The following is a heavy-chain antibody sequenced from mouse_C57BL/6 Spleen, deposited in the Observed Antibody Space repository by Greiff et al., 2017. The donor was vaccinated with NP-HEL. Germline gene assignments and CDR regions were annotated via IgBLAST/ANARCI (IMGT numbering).Heavy chain of an antibody. CDR2: IWSGGST. CDR3: ATYYGSSYDYAMDY. D-gene: IGHD1-1*01. Sequence: QVQLQQSGPGLVQPSQSLSITCTVSGFSLTSYGVHWVRQPPGKGLEWLGVIWSGGSTDYNAAFISRLSISKDNSKSQVFFKMNSLQADDTAIYYCATYYGSSYDYAMDYWGQGTSVTVSS. V-gene: IGHV2-4*01. J-gene: IGHJ4*01. CDR1: GFSLTSYG.